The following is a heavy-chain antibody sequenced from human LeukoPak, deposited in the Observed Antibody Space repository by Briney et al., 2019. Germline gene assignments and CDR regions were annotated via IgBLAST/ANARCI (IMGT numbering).Heavy chain of an antibody. CDR1: GGSISSYY. D-gene: IGHD1/OR15-1a*01. Sequence: SETLSLTCTVSGGSISSYYWSWIRQPPGKGLEWIANIFYSGSPNYNPSLKSRVTISFDTSKNQFSLKLSSVTAADTAVYYCARQYGTTRFDYWGQGTLVIVSS. V-gene: IGHV4-59*08. CDR3: ARQYGTTRFDY. J-gene: IGHJ4*02. CDR2: IFYSGSP.